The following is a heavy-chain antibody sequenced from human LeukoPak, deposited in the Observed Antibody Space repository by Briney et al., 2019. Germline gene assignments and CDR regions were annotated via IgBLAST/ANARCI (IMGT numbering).Heavy chain of an antibody. V-gene: IGHV3-11*01. J-gene: IGHJ6*02. CDR3: AKVNSGSPYAMAV. CDR2: ISSSGSTI. CDR1: GFTFSDYY. Sequence: KPGGSLRLSCAASGFTFSDYYMSWIRQAPGKGLEWVSYISSSGSTIYYADSVKGRFTVSRDNGKNSLFLQMNSLRPEDTVLYYCAKVNSGSPYAMAVWGRGTTVTVSS. D-gene: IGHD1-26*01.